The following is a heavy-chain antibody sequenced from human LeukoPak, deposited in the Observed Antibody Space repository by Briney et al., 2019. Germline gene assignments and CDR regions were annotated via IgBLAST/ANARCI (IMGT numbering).Heavy chain of an antibody. Sequence: ASSKVSCKASGYTFTALYILWVRQAPGQGLEWMGWISPDSGGTNYAQKFQGRVTMTRDTSISTAYMELSGLRSDDTAVYYCARGYSWLANFDYWGQGTLVTVSS. CDR3: ARGYSWLANFDY. J-gene: IGHJ4*02. CDR2: ISPDSGGT. V-gene: IGHV1-2*02. CDR1: GYTFTALY. D-gene: IGHD6-19*01.